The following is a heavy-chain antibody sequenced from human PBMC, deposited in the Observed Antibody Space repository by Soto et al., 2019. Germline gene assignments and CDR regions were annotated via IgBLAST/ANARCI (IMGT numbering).Heavy chain of an antibody. J-gene: IGHJ3*01. CDR3: VRDWSHTFDV. CDR1: GFTFSIYS. Sequence: EVQVVESGGALVQPGGSLRLSCAASGFTFSIYSMNWVRQAPGKGLEWVSYISSISSGIYYADSVRGRFTISRDNGKNLLYLQMHSLRDEDTAVYYCVRDWSHTFDVWGQGTLVTVSS. V-gene: IGHV3-48*02. CDR2: ISSISSGI.